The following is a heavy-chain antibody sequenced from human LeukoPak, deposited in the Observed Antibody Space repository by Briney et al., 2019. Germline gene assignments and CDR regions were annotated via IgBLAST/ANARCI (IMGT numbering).Heavy chain of an antibody. V-gene: IGHV4-38-2*02. D-gene: IGHD5-18*01. CDR1: GYSISSGYY. Sequence: SETLSLTCTVSGYSISSGYYWGWIRQPPGKGLEWIGSIYHSGSTYYNPSLKSRVTISVDTSKNQFSLKLSSVTAADTAVYYCASASQLWLPLDYWGQGTLVTVSS. CDR3: ASASQLWLPLDY. CDR2: IYHSGST. J-gene: IGHJ4*02.